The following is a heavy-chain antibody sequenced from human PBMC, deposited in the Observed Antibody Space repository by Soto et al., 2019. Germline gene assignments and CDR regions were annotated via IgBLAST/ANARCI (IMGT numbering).Heavy chain of an antibody. J-gene: IGHJ4*02. CDR3: ATLDY. Sequence: QVQLVESGGGVVQPGRSLRLSCAASGLTFSSYGMHWVRQAPGKGLEWVAVISHDGSNKYYADSVKGRFTISRDNSKNTLYLQMNRLRSGDTAVYYCATLDYWGQGTLVTVSS. V-gene: IGHV3-30*03. CDR1: GLTFSSYG. CDR2: ISHDGSNK.